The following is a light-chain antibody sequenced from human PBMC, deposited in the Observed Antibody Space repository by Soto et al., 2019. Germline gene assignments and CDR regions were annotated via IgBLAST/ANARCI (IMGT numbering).Light chain of an antibody. Sequence: QSVLTQPASVSGSPGQSITISCTGTSSDVGGYDYVSWYQQLPGKAPKLLIYDVNNRPSGVSHRFSGSKSGNTASLTISGLQADDEADYYCSSYTGSSTFVCGTGTKVTVL. CDR3: SSYTGSSTFV. CDR2: DVN. J-gene: IGLJ1*01. V-gene: IGLV2-14*01. CDR1: SSDVGGYDY.